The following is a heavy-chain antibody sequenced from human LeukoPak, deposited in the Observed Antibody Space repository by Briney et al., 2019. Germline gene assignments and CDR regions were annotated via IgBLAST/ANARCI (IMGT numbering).Heavy chain of an antibody. CDR1: GFTFSSYA. CDR2: ISYDGSNK. J-gene: IGHJ4*02. D-gene: IGHD2-2*01. V-gene: IGHV3-30*04. Sequence: GGSLRLSCAASGFTFSSYAMHWVHQAPGKGLEWVAVISYDGSNKYYADSVKGRFTISRDNSKNTLYLQMNSLRAEDTAVYYCARPLRYCSSTSCYYFDYWGQGTLVTVSS. CDR3: ARPLRYCSSTSCYYFDY.